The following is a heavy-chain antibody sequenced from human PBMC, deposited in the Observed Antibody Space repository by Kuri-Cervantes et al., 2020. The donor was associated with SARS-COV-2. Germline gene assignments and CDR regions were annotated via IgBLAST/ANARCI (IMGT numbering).Heavy chain of an antibody. J-gene: IGHJ3*02. CDR3: ATSRGILTGYHDAFDI. CDR1: GYSISSGYY. CDR2: IYHGGST. V-gene: IGHV4-38-2*02. Sequence: SETLSLTCTVSGYSISSGYYWGWIRQPPGKGLEWIGSIYHGGSTYYNPSLKSRVTISVDTSKNQFSLNLSSVTAADTAVYYCATSRGILTGYHDAFDIWGQGTMVTVSS. D-gene: IGHD3-9*01.